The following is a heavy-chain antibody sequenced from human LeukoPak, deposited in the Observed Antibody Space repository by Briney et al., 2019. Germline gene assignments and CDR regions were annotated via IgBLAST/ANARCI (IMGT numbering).Heavy chain of an antibody. Sequence: PSETLSLTCAVSGDSISSACWGWIRQPPGKGLEWIGHIYYSGTTNYNPSLKSRVTISVDTSKNQFSLKLSSVTAADTAVYYCARGGRWRQVDYWGQGTLVTVSS. CDR1: GDSISSAC. V-gene: IGHV4-59*12. D-gene: IGHD1-26*01. CDR2: IYYSGTT. J-gene: IGHJ4*02. CDR3: ARGGRWRQVDY.